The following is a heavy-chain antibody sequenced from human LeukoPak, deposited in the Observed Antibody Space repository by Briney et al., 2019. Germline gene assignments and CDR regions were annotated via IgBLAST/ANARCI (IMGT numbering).Heavy chain of an antibody. CDR1: GGSFSSHA. CDR3: ARLTVTTEYYFDY. J-gene: IGHJ4*02. V-gene: IGHV1-69*13. D-gene: IGHD4-17*01. Sequence: SVKVSCKASGGSFSSHALSWVRQAPGQGLEWMGAITPILGTVNYAQKFQGRVTITADESTSTAYMELSSLRSEDTAVYYCARLTVTTEYYFDYWGQGTLVTVSS. CDR2: ITPILGTV.